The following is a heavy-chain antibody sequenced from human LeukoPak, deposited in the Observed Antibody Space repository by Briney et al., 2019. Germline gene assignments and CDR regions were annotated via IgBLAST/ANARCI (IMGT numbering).Heavy chain of an antibody. Sequence: ASVKVSCKASGGTFSSYAISWVRQAPGQGLEWMGRIIPILGIANYAQKFQGRVTITADKSTSTAYMELSSLRSEDTAVYYCARGSRGSMIRGLSPFVFDYWGQGTLVTVSS. CDR3: ARGSRGSMIRGLSPFVFDY. D-gene: IGHD3-10*01. V-gene: IGHV1-69*04. CDR2: IIPILGIA. CDR1: GGTFSSYA. J-gene: IGHJ4*02.